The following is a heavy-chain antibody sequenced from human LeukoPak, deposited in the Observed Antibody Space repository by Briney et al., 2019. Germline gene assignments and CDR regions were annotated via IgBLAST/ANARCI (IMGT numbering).Heavy chain of an antibody. V-gene: IGHV3-48*03. CDR2: ISRSGGSI. CDR3: ARGGDLLPYYFDY. J-gene: IGHJ4*02. CDR1: GFTFSSSE. Sequence: PGGSLRLSCAASGFTFSSSEMNWVRQAPGKGLEWVSYISRSGGSIFYADSVKGRVTISRDNSKNTLYLQMNSLRAEDTAVYYCARGGDLLPYYFDYWGQGTLVTVSS. D-gene: IGHD4-17*01.